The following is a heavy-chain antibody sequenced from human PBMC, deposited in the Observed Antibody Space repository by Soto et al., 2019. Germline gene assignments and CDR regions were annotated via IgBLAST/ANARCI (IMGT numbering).Heavy chain of an antibody. V-gene: IGHV1-18*01. CDR2: ISAYNGNT. CDR3: ARKLLAVAGTEFDY. D-gene: IGHD6-19*01. J-gene: IGHJ4*02. CDR1: GYTFTSYC. Sequence: ASVKVSCKASGYTFTSYCISWVLQAPGQGLEWMGWISAYNGNTNYAQKLQGRVTMTTDTSTSTAYMELRSLRSDDTAVYYCARKLLAVAGTEFDYWGQGTLVTVSS.